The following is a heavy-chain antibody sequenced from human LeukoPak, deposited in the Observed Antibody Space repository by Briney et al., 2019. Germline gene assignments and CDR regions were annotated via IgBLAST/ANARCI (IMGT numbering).Heavy chain of an antibody. D-gene: IGHD3-10*01. CDR2: MSGSGAST. CDR1: GFSFSSSA. Sequence: GGSLRLSCAASGFSFSSSAMSWVRQAPGKGLEWVSAMSGSGASTYYADSVKGHFTISRDNSKNTLYLQMNSLRAEDTAVYYCAKAALVRGVHYYFDHWGQGTLVTVSS. CDR3: AKAALVRGVHYYFDH. V-gene: IGHV3-23*01. J-gene: IGHJ4*02.